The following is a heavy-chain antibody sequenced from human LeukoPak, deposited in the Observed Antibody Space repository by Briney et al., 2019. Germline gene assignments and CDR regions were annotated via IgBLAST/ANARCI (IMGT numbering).Heavy chain of an antibody. CDR3: ARGPNSNWSGLDF. J-gene: IGHJ4*02. V-gene: IGHV3-53*01. CDR2: IYTGGST. CDR1: GFTVSSNY. Sequence: GGSLRPSCVASGFTVSSNYMSWVRQAPGKGLEWVSVIYTGGSTYYPDSVKGRFTISRDNAKNTLYLQVNNLRAEDTAVYYCARGPNSNWSGLDFWGQGTLLTVSS. D-gene: IGHD6-6*01.